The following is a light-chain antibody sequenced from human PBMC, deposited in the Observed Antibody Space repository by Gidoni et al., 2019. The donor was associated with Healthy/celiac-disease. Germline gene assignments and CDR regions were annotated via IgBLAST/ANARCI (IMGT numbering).Light chain of an antibody. CDR3: QQSYSTPQT. J-gene: IGKJ1*01. CDR2: AAS. Sequence: DIQLTQSPSSLSASVGDRVTITCRASQSSSSYLNWYQQKPGKSPKLLIYAASSLQSGVPSRVSGSGSGTDFTLTISSLQPEDVATYYWQQSYSTPQTFGQGTKVEIK. CDR1: QSSSSY. V-gene: IGKV1-39*01.